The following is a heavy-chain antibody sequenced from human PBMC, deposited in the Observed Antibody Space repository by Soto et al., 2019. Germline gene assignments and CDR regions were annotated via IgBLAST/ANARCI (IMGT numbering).Heavy chain of an antibody. D-gene: IGHD6-19*01. CDR3: ARHVGVPGTRGFDY. J-gene: IGHJ4*02. Sequence: QVQLQESGPGLVKPSGTLSLACAVFGASISDDNWWSWVRQPPGKGLEWIGEIYRSGTTNYNSSLESRVTISMDKSRNQISLKLSSVAAADSAIYYCARHVGVPGTRGFDYWGQGTLVIVSS. CDR2: IYRSGTT. V-gene: IGHV4-4*02. CDR1: GASISDDNW.